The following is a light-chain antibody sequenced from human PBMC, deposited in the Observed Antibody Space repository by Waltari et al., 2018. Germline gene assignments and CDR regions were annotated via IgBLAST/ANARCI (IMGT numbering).Light chain of an antibody. Sequence: DIQMTQSPSTLSASVGDRVTITCRARHSISTWLAWYQQKPGKAPKLLIYEASSLENGVPSRFSSSRSGTEFTLTISSLQPDDFTTYYCQQFNTDPIPFGRRTKVDIK. CDR3: QQFNTDPIP. CDR2: EAS. J-gene: IGKJ3*01. V-gene: IGKV1-5*03. CDR1: HSISTW.